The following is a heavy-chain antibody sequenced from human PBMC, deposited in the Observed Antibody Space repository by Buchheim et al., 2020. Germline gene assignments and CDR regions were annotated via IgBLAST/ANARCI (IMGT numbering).Heavy chain of an antibody. CDR3: ASDGITCTSCQTSLYYYYGMDF. CDR2: IIPIFGTA. Sequence: QVQLVQSGAEVKKPGSSVKVSCKASGGTFSSYAISWVRQAPGQGLEWMGGIIPIFGTANYAQKLQGRVTITADESTSTAYIELISLRTEDTAVYYCASDGITCTSCQTSLYYYYGMDFWGQGTT. J-gene: IGHJ6*02. V-gene: IGHV1-69*01. CDR1: GGTFSSYA. D-gene: IGHD2-2*01.